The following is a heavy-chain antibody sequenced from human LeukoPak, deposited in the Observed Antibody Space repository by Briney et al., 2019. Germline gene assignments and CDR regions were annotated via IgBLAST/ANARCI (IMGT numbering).Heavy chain of an antibody. D-gene: IGHD6-19*01. CDR2: ITSSSNTV. Sequence: GGSLRLSCAASGFTFSNYNMFWARQAPGKGLEWVSYITSSSNTVHYTDSVKGRFTLSRDNAKSSLYLQMNSLRAEDTAIYYCARLLSGWYLADYWGQGTLVTVSS. V-gene: IGHV3-48*01. CDR1: GFTFSNYN. J-gene: IGHJ4*02. CDR3: ARLLSGWYLADY.